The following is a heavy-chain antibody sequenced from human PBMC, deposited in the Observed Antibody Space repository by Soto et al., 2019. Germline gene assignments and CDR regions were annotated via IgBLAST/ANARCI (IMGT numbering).Heavy chain of an antibody. CDR2: IYYSGST. V-gene: IGHV4-59*01. Sequence: SETLSLTCTASGGSISSYYWSWIRQPPGKGLEWIGYIYYSGSTNYNPSLKSRVTISVDTSKNQFSLKLSSVTAADTAVYYCARDHTYYDFWSGLNYYGMDVWGQGTTVTVSS. D-gene: IGHD3-3*01. J-gene: IGHJ6*02. CDR3: ARDHTYYDFWSGLNYYGMDV. CDR1: GGSISSYY.